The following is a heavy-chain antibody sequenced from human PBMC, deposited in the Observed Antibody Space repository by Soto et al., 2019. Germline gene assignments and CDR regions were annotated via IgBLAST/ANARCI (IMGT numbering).Heavy chain of an antibody. CDR1: GFTFSSYG. CDR2: ISYDGSNK. Sequence: QVQLVESGGGVVQPGRSLRLSCAASGFTFSSYGMHWVRQAPGKGLEWMAVISYDGSNKYYADSVKGRFTISRDNSKNTLYLQMNSLRAEDTAVYYCAKDRYCSGGSCNHLDYWGQGTLVTVSS. V-gene: IGHV3-30*18. J-gene: IGHJ4*02. D-gene: IGHD2-15*01. CDR3: AKDRYCSGGSCNHLDY.